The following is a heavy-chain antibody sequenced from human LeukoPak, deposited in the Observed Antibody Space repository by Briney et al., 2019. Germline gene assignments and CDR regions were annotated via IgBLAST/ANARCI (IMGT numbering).Heavy chain of an antibody. Sequence: PSETLSLTCTVSGGSIGSSTYYWGWIRQPPGKGLEWIGSIYYSGSTYYNPSLKSRVTISVDTSKNQFSLKLSSVTAADSAVYYCARDGVTKGWLRLERDWGQGTLVTVPS. V-gene: IGHV4-39*07. J-gene: IGHJ4*02. CDR1: GGSIGSSTYY. D-gene: IGHD5-12*01. CDR2: IYYSGST. CDR3: ARDGVTKGWLRLERD.